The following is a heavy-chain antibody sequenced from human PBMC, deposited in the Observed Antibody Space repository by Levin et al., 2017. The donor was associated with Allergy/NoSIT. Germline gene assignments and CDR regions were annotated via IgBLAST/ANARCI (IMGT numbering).Heavy chain of an antibody. CDR1: GFTFSSYA. V-gene: IGHV3-23*01. CDR2: ISGSGGST. D-gene: IGHD7-27*01. J-gene: IGHJ4*02. Sequence: GESLKISCAASGFTFSSYAMSWVRQAPGKGLEWVSAISGSGGSTYYADSVKGRFTISRDNSKNTLYLQMNSLRAEDTAVYYCAKRFWGSSSPDYWGQGTLVTVSS. CDR3: AKRFWGSSSPDY.